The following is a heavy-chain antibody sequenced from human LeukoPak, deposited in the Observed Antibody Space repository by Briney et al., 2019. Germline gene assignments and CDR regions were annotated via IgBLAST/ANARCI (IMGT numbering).Heavy chain of an antibody. V-gene: IGHV3-72*01. Sequence: PGGSLRLSCAASGFTSSDHYMDWVRQAPGKGLEWVGRTRNKANSYTTEYAASVKGRFTISRDDSKNSLYLQMNSLKTEDTAVYYCARTGSSWEPRGLFDPWGQGTLVTVSS. J-gene: IGHJ5*02. CDR3: ARTGSSWEPRGLFDP. CDR2: TRNKANSYTT. D-gene: IGHD6-13*01. CDR1: GFTSSDHY.